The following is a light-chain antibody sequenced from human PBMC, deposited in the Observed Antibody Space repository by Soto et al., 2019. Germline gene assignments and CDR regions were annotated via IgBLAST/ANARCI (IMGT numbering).Light chain of an antibody. CDR3: QQASSFPLT. CDR2: AAS. Sequence: DIQMTQSPSSLSASVGDRVTITCLASQSISSYLNWYQQKPGKAPKLLIYAASSLQSGVPSRFSGSASGTYFTLTISSLQPEDFATYYCQQASSFPLTFGQGTRLEI. J-gene: IGKJ5*01. CDR1: QSISSY. V-gene: IGKV1-39*01.